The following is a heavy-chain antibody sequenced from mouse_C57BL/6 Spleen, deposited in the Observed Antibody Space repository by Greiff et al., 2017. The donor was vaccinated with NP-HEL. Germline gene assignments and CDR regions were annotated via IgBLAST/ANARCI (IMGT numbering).Heavy chain of an antibody. CDR2: IHPSDSDT. V-gene: IGHV1-74*01. J-gene: IGHJ2*01. CDR3: AMWGGLRREVDD. CDR1: GYTFTSYW. D-gene: IGHD2-2*01. Sequence: QVQLQQPGAELLKPGASVKVSCKASGYTFTSYWMHWVKQRPGQGLEWIGRIHPSDSDTNYNQKFKGKATLTVDKSSSTASMQLSSLTSGDSAVYDCAMWGGLRREVDDWGQGTTLTVSS.